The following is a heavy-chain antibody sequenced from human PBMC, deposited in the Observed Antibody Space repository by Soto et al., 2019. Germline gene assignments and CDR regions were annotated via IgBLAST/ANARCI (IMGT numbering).Heavy chain of an antibody. Sequence: ASVKVSCKASGYTFTSYDINWVRQATGQGLEWMGGMNPNSGNTNYAQKFQGRVTMTANKSTSTAYMELSSLRSEDTAVYYCAIDSSSFVDYFDYWGQGTLVTVSS. D-gene: IGHD6-13*01. J-gene: IGHJ4*02. CDR1: GYTFTSYD. V-gene: IGHV1-8*01. CDR3: AIDSSSFVDYFDY. CDR2: MNPNSGNT.